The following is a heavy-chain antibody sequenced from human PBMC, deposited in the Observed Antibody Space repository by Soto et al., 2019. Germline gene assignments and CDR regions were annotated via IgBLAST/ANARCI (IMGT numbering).Heavy chain of an antibody. J-gene: IGHJ4*02. CDR3: AKDMDWEPHIVVVTATGFDY. D-gene: IGHD2-21*02. V-gene: IGHV3-23*01. CDR1: GFTFSSYA. CDR2: ISGSGGST. Sequence: GGSLRLSCAASGFTFSSYAMSWVRQAPGKGLEWVSAISGSGGSTYYADSVKGRFTISRDNSKNTLYLQMNSLRAEDTAVYYCAKDMDWEPHIVVVTATGFDYWGQGTLVTVSS.